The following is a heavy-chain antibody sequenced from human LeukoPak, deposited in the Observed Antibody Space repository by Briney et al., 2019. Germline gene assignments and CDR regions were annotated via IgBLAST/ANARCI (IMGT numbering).Heavy chain of an antibody. J-gene: IGHJ3*02. Sequence: GGSLRLSCAASGFTFNNYAMSWVREAPGKGLEWVSAISGSGGYTHYVDSVKGRFTISRDNSKNTLYLHMNSLRVEDTAVYYCAKSPPPYVPKAFDIWGQGTMVTISS. CDR3: AKSPPPYVPKAFDI. D-gene: IGHD3-10*02. CDR2: ISGSGGYT. V-gene: IGHV3-23*01. CDR1: GFTFNNYA.